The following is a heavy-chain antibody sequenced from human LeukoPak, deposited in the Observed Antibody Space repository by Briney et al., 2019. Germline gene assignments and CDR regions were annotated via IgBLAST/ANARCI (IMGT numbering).Heavy chain of an antibody. J-gene: IGHJ4*02. Sequence: SETLSLTCAVYGGSFSGYYWSWIRQPPGKGLEWIGYIYYSGSTNYNPSLKSRVTISVDTSKNQFSLKLSSVTAADTAVYYCARSESGWPFDYWGQGTLVTVSS. D-gene: IGHD6-19*01. CDR1: GGSFSGYY. CDR2: IYYSGST. CDR3: ARSESGWPFDY. V-gene: IGHV4-59*01.